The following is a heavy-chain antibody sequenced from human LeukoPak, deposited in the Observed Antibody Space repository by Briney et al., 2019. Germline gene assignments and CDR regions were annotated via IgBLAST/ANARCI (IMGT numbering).Heavy chain of an antibody. V-gene: IGHV7-4-1*02. Sequence: ASVKVSCKASGYTFTSYAMNWVRQAPGQGLEWMGWINTNTGNPTYAQGFTGRFVFSLDTSVSTAYLQISSLKAEDTAVYYCATRGSYDYVWGSYRPPEKFDYWGQGTLVTVSS. CDR3: ATRGSYDYVWGSYRPPEKFDY. D-gene: IGHD3-16*02. CDR1: GYTFTSYA. CDR2: INTNTGNP. J-gene: IGHJ4*02.